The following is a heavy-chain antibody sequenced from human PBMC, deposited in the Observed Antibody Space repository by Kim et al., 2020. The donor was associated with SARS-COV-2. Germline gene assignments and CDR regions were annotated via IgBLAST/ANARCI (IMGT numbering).Heavy chain of an antibody. Sequence: GGSLRLSCAASGFTFSNAWMSWVRQAPGKGLEWVGRIKSKTDGGTTDYAAPVKGRFTISRDDSKNTLYLQRNSLKTEDTAVYYCTTGVRSGYYYDSSGYDYGYWGQGTLVTVSS. CDR1: GFTFSNAW. CDR2: IKSKTDGGTT. D-gene: IGHD3-22*01. J-gene: IGHJ4*02. CDR3: TTGVRSGYYYDSSGYDYGY. V-gene: IGHV3-15*01.